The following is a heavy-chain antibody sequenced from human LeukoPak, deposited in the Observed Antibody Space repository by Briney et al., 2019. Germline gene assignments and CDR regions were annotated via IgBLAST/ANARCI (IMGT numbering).Heavy chain of an antibody. CDR3: ARSSFRGAIAAAGVDS. CDR2: IFPGDSDA. Sequence: GASLQISCNASGSRFTTHWIGWVRPKPGKGLGWMGIIFPGDSDAFYTPSFHGQVTFSVDTSIKAAYLQRSSLKASDTAMYCARSSFRGAIAAAGVDSWGQGTLVTVSS. D-gene: IGHD6-13*01. J-gene: IGHJ4*02. CDR1: GSRFTTHW. V-gene: IGHV5-51*01.